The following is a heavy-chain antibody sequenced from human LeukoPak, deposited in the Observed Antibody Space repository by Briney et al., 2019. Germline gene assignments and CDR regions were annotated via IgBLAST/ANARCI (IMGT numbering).Heavy chain of an antibody. D-gene: IGHD6-19*01. CDR3: ARDTSYSSGWYSGYYYGMDV. CDR1: GYTFTSYG. Sequence: ASVKVSCKASGYTFTSYGISWVRQAPGQGLEWMGWISAYNCNTNYAQKLQGRVTMTTDTSTSPAYMELRSLRSDDTAVYYCARDTSYSSGWYSGYYYGMDVWGQGTTVTVSS. J-gene: IGHJ6*02. V-gene: IGHV1-18*01. CDR2: ISAYNCNT.